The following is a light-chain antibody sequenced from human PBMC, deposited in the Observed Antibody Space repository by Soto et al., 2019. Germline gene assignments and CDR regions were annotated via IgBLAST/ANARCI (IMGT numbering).Light chain of an antibody. CDR2: AAS. V-gene: IGKV3-15*01. J-gene: IGKJ2*01. CDR3: QQYNHWPPYT. CDR1: QSVNMH. Sequence: EIVMTQSPATLSVSPGERATLSCRTSQSVNMHLAWYQQRPGQAPRLLIYAASTRATGTPARFSGSGFAKELHLTISGLQSEDSAVYYCQQYNHWPPYTFGQGTRVEI.